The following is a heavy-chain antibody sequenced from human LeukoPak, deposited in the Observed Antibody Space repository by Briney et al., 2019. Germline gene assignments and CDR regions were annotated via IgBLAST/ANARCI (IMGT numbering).Heavy chain of an antibody. J-gene: IGHJ4*02. V-gene: IGHV3-30-3*01. CDR2: ISYDGSNK. Sequence: GGSLRLSCAASGFTFSSYAMHWVRQAPGKGLEWVAVISYDGSNKYYADSVKGRFTISRDNSKNTLYLQMNSLRAEDTAVYYCVRVSGVVVPAAIPYYFDYWGQGTLVTVSS. D-gene: IGHD2-2*02. CDR3: VRVSGVVVPAAIPYYFDY. CDR1: GFTFSSYA.